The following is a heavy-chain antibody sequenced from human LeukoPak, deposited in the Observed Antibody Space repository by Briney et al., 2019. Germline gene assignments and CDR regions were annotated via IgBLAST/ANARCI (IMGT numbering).Heavy chain of an antibody. Sequence: GGSLRLSCAASGFTFSTFSMNWVRQAPGKGLEWVSSISSGSSYTYYADSVKGRFTISRDNAKNSLYLQINSLRAEDTAVYYCARDDEEMVRGVMGYYYYYYMDVWGKGTTVTISS. CDR1: GFTFSTFS. D-gene: IGHD3-10*01. CDR2: ISSGSSYT. J-gene: IGHJ6*03. V-gene: IGHV3-21*01. CDR3: ARDDEEMVRGVMGYYYYYYMDV.